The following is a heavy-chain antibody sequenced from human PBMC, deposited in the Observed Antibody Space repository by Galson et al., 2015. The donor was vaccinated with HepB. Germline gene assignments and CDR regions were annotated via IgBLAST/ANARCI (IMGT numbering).Heavy chain of an antibody. CDR2: ISYDGNNK. Sequence: SLRLSCAASGFTFNNYAMHWVRQAPGKGLEWVAVISYDGNNKYYADSVKGRFTVSRDSSENTLYLQINSLRAEDTAVYYCARDKTSIVVLPTAFDTFDIWGRGTMVTVSP. J-gene: IGHJ3*02. D-gene: IGHD2-2*01. CDR3: ARDKTSIVVLPTAFDTFDI. V-gene: IGHV3-30-3*01. CDR1: GFTFNNYA.